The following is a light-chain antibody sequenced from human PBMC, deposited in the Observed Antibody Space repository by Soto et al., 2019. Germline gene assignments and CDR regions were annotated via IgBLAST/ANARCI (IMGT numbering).Light chain of an antibody. V-gene: IGKV3-20*01. Sequence: EIVLTQSPGTLSLSPGERASVSCRASQSVYTSYLAWFQQKPGQAPRLLIYGASNRATGIPDRFSGSGSGTDFTLTISSLQAEDVAVYYCQQYYNTPLTFGGGTKVESK. CDR2: GAS. J-gene: IGKJ4*01. CDR1: QSVYTSY. CDR3: QQYYNTPLT.